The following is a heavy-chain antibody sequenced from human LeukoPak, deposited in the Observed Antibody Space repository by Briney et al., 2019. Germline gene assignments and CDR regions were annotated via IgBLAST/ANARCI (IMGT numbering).Heavy chain of an antibody. V-gene: IGHV1-46*01. D-gene: IGHD5-24*01. Sequence: ASVMVSCKASGYTFTNNFMHWVRQAPGQGLEWIGIINPSGDNTWYAQKFQGRVTMTRDMATSTDYLEVSSLRSEDTAVYYCARDNSLRDTAWWFDPWGQGTLVTVSP. CDR1: GYTFTNNF. CDR3: ARDNSLRDTAWWFDP. CDR2: INPSGDNT. J-gene: IGHJ5*02.